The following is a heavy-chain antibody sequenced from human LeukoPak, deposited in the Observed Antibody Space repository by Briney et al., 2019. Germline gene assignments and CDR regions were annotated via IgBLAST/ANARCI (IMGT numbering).Heavy chain of an antibody. Sequence: SVEVSCKASGGTFSSYAISWVRQAPGQGLEWMGGIIPIFGTANYAQKFQGRVTITADESTSTAYMELSSLRSEDTAVYYCARPRYYYGSGSYYRGYYFDYWGQGTLVTVSS. V-gene: IGHV1-69*01. J-gene: IGHJ4*02. CDR2: IIPIFGTA. D-gene: IGHD3-10*01. CDR3: ARPRYYYGSGSYYRGYYFDY. CDR1: GGTFSSYA.